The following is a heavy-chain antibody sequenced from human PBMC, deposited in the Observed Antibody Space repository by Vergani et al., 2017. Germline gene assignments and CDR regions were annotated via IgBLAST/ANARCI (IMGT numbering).Heavy chain of an antibody. D-gene: IGHD3-16*01. CDR2: VWSDGRND. CDR3: ARDNASRAPPVMGTYYYYMDV. V-gene: IGHV3-33*01. J-gene: IGHJ6*03. CDR1: GFLFSDYV. Sequence: QVQLVESGGGVVQSGKSLSLSCEVSGFLFSDYVMNWVRQAPGKGLEWVAGVWSDGRNDKYADSVEGRFTISRDNAKNTLYLEMKSLRVADTAVYFCARDNASRAPPVMGTYYYYMDVWGEGTMVSVSS.